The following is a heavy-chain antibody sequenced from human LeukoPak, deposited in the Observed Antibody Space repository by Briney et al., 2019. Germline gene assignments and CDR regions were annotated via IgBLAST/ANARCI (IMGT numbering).Heavy chain of an antibody. D-gene: IGHD3-10*01. J-gene: IGHJ4*02. CDR1: GFTFSSYE. CDR3: ARGPGRFGELYADY. V-gene: IGHV3-48*03. Sequence: PGGSLRLSCAASGFTFSSYEMNWVRQAPGKGLEWVSYISGSGSTIYYADSVKGRFTISRDNAKNSLYLQMNSLRAEDTAVYYCARGPGRFGELYADYWGQGTLVTVSS. CDR2: ISGSGSTI.